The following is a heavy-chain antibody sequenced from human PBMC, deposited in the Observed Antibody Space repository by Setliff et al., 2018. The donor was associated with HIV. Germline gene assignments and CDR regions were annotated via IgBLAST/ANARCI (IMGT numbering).Heavy chain of an antibody. J-gene: IGHJ6*02. Sequence: SETLSLTCTVSGYSISSGYYWGWIRQPPGKGLEWIGSIYHSGSTYYNPSLKSRVTISVDTSKNQFSLKLSSVTAADTAVYYCAREGGDSGSYLDYYYGMDVWGQGTTVTVSS. CDR2: IYHSGST. CDR1: GYSISSGYY. V-gene: IGHV4-38-2*02. CDR3: AREGGDSGSYLDYYYGMDV. D-gene: IGHD3-10*01.